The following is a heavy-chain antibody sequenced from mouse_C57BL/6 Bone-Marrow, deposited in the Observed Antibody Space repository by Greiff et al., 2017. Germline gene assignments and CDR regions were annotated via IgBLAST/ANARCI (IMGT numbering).Heavy chain of an antibody. CDR3: ATRGIVSYFDY. Sequence: VQLQQPGAELVKPGASVKLSCKASGYTFTSYWMNWVKQRPGQGLEWIGMIHPNSGSTNYNEKFKSKATLTVDKSSSTAYMQLSSLTSADSAVXYCATRGIVSYFDYWGQGTTLTVSS. V-gene: IGHV1-64*01. CDR1: GYTFTSYW. D-gene: IGHD2-10*02. J-gene: IGHJ2*01. CDR2: IHPNSGST.